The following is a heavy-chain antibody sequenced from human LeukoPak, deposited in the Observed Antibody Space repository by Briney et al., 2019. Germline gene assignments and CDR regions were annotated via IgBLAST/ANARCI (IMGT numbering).Heavy chain of an antibody. V-gene: IGHV3-66*03. CDR3: AKDRLWFGETPDAFDI. Sequence: GGSLRLSCTVSGFTVSDNAMSWVRQAPGKGLKWVSFIYTTGGTHNSDSVKGRFTISRDNSKNTLYLQMNSLRAEDTAVYYCAKDRLWFGETPDAFDIWGQGTMVTVSS. CDR1: GFTVSDNA. J-gene: IGHJ3*02. D-gene: IGHD3-10*01. CDR2: IYTTGGT.